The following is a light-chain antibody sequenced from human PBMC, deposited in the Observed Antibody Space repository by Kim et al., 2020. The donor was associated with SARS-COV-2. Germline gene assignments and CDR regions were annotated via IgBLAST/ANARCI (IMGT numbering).Light chain of an antibody. Sequence: QSVLTRPPSVSGAPGQRVAISCTGSSSNIGAGYDVHWYQQLPETAPKLLIYGNNNRPSGVPDRFSGSKSGTSASLAITGFQAEDEADYYCQSYDSSLSGWVFGGGTQLTVL. J-gene: IGLJ7*01. CDR3: QSYDSSLSGWV. CDR2: GNN. V-gene: IGLV1-40*01. CDR1: SSNIGAGYD.